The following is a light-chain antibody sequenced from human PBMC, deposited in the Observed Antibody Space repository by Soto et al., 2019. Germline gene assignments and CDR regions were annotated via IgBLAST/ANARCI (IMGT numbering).Light chain of an antibody. CDR2: GAS. V-gene: IGKV3-20*01. CDR1: QSVTATY. CDR3: QQYRSSSPMFI. J-gene: IGKJ2*01. Sequence: ENVLTQSPVTLSLSPGERATLSCRASQSVTATYLAWYQQKPGQAPRLLIYGASSRATGIPDRFSGSGSGTDFTLTISKLEPEDFAVYYCQQYRSSSPMFIFGQGTKVDIK.